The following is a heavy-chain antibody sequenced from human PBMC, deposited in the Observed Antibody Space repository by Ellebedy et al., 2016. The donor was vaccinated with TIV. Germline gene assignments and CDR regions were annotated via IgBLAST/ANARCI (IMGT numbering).Heavy chain of an antibody. Sequence: ASVKVSCXASGYTFTSYGISWVRQAPGQGLEWMGWISAYNGNTNYAQKLQGRVTMTTDTSTSTAYMELRSLRSDDTAVYYCARDPPVHDYGNAFDIWGQGTMVTVSS. CDR1: GYTFTSYG. V-gene: IGHV1-18*01. J-gene: IGHJ3*02. CDR2: ISAYNGNT. CDR3: ARDPPVHDYGNAFDI. D-gene: IGHD4-17*01.